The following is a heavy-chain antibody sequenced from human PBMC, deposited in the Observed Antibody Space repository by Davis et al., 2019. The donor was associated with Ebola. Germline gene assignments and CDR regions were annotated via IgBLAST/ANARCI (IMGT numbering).Heavy chain of an antibody. CDR3: AKDMGYCSGGSCYKENYYGMDV. J-gene: IGHJ6*04. D-gene: IGHD2-15*01. CDR2: ISWNSGSI. Sequence: PGGSLRLSCAASGFTFDDYAMHWVRQAPGKGLEWVSGISWNSGSIGYADSVKGRFTISRDNAKNSLYLQMNSLRAEDTALYYCAKDMGYCSGGSCYKENYYGMDVWGKGTTVTVSS. CDR1: GFTFDDYA. V-gene: IGHV3-9*01.